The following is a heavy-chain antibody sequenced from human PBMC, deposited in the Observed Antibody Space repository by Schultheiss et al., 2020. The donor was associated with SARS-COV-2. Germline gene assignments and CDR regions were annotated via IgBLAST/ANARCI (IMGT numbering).Heavy chain of an antibody. CDR1: GGSFSGYS. Sequence: SETLSLTCAVYGGSFSGYSWSWIRQPPGKGLEWIGEINHSGSTNYNPSLKSRVTISVDTSKNQFSLKLSSVTAADTAVYYCARRDSSGSRPDFDYWGQGTLVTVSS. D-gene: IGHD6-19*01. CDR2: INHSGST. V-gene: IGHV4-34*01. J-gene: IGHJ4*02. CDR3: ARRDSSGSRPDFDY.